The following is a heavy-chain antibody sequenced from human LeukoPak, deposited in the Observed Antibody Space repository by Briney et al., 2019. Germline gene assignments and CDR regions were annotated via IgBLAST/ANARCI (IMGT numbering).Heavy chain of an antibody. J-gene: IGHJ3*02. CDR2: IYYSGST. CDR1: GGSISSSSYY. Sequence: SETLSLTCTVSGGSISSSSYYWGWIRQPPGKGLEWIGSIYYSGSTYYNPSLESRVTISVDTSKNQFSLKLSSVTAADTAVYYCARVVTARADAFDIWGQGTMVTVSS. V-gene: IGHV4-39*01. D-gene: IGHD2-21*02. CDR3: ARVVTARADAFDI.